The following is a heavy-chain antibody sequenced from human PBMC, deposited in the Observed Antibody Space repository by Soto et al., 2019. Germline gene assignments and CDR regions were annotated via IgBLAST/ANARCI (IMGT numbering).Heavy chain of an antibody. CDR2: ILPIFGTT. D-gene: IGHD2-15*01. J-gene: IGHJ2*01. Sequence: QVQLVQSGAEVKKPGSSVKVSCTASGGTFSSYAISWVRQSPGQGLEWMGGILPIFGTTNYAQKFQGRVTITADESTSTDYMELSRLRSEDTAMYYCARVVTVVKSFHYWYFDLWGRGTLVTGSS. CDR1: GGTFSSYA. V-gene: IGHV1-69*12. CDR3: ARVVTVVKSFHYWYFDL.